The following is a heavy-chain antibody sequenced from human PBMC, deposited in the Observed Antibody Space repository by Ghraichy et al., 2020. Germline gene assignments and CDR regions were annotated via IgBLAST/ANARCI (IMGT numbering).Heavy chain of an antibody. CDR2: IHESGTA. D-gene: IGHD3-9*01. V-gene: IGHV4-59*01. Sequence: SQTLSLTCSVSGGSISSYYWSWIRQPPGKGLQYIGFIHESGTANFSPSLQSRVTMSVDTSKNQFSLKLTSVTAADTAVYHLARGTYSLLTGFYFDYWGPGTLVTVSS. CDR3: ARGTYSLLTGFYFDY. CDR1: GGSISSYY. J-gene: IGHJ4*02.